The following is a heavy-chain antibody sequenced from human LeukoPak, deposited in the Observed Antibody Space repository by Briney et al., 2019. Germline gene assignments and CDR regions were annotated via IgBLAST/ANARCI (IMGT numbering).Heavy chain of an antibody. V-gene: IGHV3-7*04. Sequence: PGGSLRLSCATSGFTFSSYWMSWVRQAPGKGLEWVANKKQDGSEKYYVDSVKVRFTISRDNAKNSLYLQMNSLRAEDTAVYYCARGSYGPDYWGQGTLVTVSS. CDR3: ARGSYGPDY. CDR1: GFTFSSYW. D-gene: IGHD5-18*01. CDR2: KKQDGSEK. J-gene: IGHJ4*02.